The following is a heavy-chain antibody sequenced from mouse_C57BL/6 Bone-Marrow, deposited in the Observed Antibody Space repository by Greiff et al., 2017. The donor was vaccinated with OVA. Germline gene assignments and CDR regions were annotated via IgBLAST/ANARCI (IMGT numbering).Heavy chain of an antibody. CDR3: EGRTGATWFAY. Sequence: VKLMASGPELVKPGASVKISCKASGYAFSSSWMNWVKQRPGKGLEWIGRIYPGDGDTNYNGKFKGKATLTADKSSSTAYMQLSSLTSEDSAVYFCEGRTGATWFAYWGQGTLVTVSA. D-gene: IGHD4-1*01. CDR2: IYPGDGDT. V-gene: IGHV1-82*01. J-gene: IGHJ3*01. CDR1: GYAFSSSW.